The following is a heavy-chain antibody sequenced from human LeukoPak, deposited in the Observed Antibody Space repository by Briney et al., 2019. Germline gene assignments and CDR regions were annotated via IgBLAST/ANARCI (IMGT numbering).Heavy chain of an antibody. CDR3: ARDAYSSSWYEK. CDR2: ISGYNGNT. D-gene: IGHD6-13*01. Sequence: GSVKVSCKASGYTFTTYGISWVRQAPGHGLEWMGWISGYNGNTKYAQELQGRVTMTTDTSTSTAYMELRSLRHDHAAVYYCARDAYSSSWYEKWGQGTLVTVSS. J-gene: IGHJ4*02. CDR1: GYTFTTYG. V-gene: IGHV1-18*01.